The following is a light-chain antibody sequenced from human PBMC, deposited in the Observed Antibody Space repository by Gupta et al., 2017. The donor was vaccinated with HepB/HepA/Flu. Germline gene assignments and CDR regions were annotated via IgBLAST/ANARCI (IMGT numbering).Light chain of an antibody. V-gene: IGKV4-1*01. CDR1: QSVLYSSNNKNY. CDR3: QQYYSTPRLT. Sequence: DIVMTKSPDSLAVSLGERATINCKSSQSVLYSSNNKNYLVWYQQKPGQPPKLLIYWASTRESGVPDRFSGSGSGTDFTLTISSLQAEDVAVYYCQQYYSTPRLTFGGGTKVEIK. CDR2: WAS. J-gene: IGKJ4*01.